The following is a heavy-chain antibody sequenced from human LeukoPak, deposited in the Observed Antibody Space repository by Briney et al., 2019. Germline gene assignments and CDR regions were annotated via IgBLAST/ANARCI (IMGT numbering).Heavy chain of an antibody. J-gene: IGHJ4*02. Sequence: GGSLRLSCAASGFIFSTYWMSWVRQAPGKGLEWVANIKQDGSEKYYVDSVKGRFTISRDNAKNSLYLQINSLRAEDTAVYYCARDGMATINSWGQGTVVTVSS. V-gene: IGHV3-7*03. CDR3: ARDGMATINS. D-gene: IGHD5-12*01. CDR2: IKQDGSEK. CDR1: GFIFSTYW.